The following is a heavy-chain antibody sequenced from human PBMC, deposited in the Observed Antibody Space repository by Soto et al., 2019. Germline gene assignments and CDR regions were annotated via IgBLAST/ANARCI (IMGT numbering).Heavy chain of an antibody. CDR3: ARQIYDSDTGPNFQYYFDS. V-gene: IGHV5-10-1*01. D-gene: IGHD3-22*01. Sequence: PGESLKISCNGSGYHIAIYWITWVRQQPGKGLEWLGRIDPSDSQTYYSPSFRGHVTISVTKSITTVFLQWSSLRASDTAMYYCARQIYDSDTGPNFQYYFDSWGQGNPVTVSS. CDR1: GYHIAIYW. CDR2: IDPSDSQT. J-gene: IGHJ4*02.